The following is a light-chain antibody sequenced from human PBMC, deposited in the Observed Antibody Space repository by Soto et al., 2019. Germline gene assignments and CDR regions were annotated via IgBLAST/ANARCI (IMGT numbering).Light chain of an antibody. V-gene: IGKV1-9*01. CDR3: QQYDSLFS. Sequence: IQLTQSPSSLSASVGDRVTITCRASQGISSYLAWYQQKPGKAPKLLIYAASTLQSGVPSRFSGSGSGRHFTFTISSLQPEDVATYYCQQYDSLFSFGPGTKVEIK. CDR1: QGISSY. J-gene: IGKJ3*01. CDR2: AAS.